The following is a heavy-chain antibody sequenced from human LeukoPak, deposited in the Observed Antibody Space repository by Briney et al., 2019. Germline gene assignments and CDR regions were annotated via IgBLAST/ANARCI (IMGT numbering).Heavy chain of an antibody. D-gene: IGHD6-13*01. CDR2: IYPGDSDT. CDR1: GYSFTSYW. J-gene: IGHJ3*02. CDR3: ARGNPIEAAGTGAFDI. Sequence: GESLKISCKGSGYSFTSYWIGWVRQMPGKGLEWMGIIYPGDSDTRYSPSFQGQVTISADKSISTAYLQWSSLKASDTAMYYCARGNPIEAAGTGAFDIWGQGTMVTVSS. V-gene: IGHV5-51*01.